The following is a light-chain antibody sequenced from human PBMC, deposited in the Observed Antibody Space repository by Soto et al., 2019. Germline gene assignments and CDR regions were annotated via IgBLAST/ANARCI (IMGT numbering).Light chain of an antibody. V-gene: IGLV2-14*01. CDR1: SSDVGGYNY. J-gene: IGLJ2*01. Sequence: QSALTQPAPVSGSPGQSITISCTGTSSDVGGYNYVSWYQQHPGKAPKLMIYDVSNRPSGVSNRFSGSKSGNTASLTISGLQAEDEAAYYCSSYTSSSTVVFGGGTKVTVL. CDR2: DVS. CDR3: SSYTSSSTVV.